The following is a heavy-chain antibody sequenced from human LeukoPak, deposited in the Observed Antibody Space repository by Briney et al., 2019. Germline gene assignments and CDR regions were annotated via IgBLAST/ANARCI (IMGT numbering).Heavy chain of an antibody. Sequence: GGSLRLSCAASGFTFSSYWMSWVRQAPGKGLEWVSVIYSGGSTYYADSVKGRFTISRDNSKNTLYLQMNSLRAEDTAVYYCARAEKYYDFWSAYYFDYWGQGTLVTVSS. D-gene: IGHD3-3*01. CDR3: ARAEKYYDFWSAYYFDY. J-gene: IGHJ4*02. CDR2: IYSGGST. CDR1: GFTFSSYW. V-gene: IGHV3-53*01.